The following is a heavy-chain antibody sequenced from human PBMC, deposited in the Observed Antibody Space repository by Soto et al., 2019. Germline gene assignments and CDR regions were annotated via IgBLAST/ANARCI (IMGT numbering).Heavy chain of an antibody. Sequence: GGSLRLSCAASGFTFSSYAMSWVRQAPGKGLEWVSAISGSGGSTYYADSVKGRFTISGDNSKNTLYLQMNSLRAEDTAVYYCAKDRPINYYYYYGMDVWGQGTTVTVSS. CDR1: GFTFSSYA. V-gene: IGHV3-23*01. CDR3: AKDRPINYYYYYGMDV. CDR2: ISGSGGST. J-gene: IGHJ6*02.